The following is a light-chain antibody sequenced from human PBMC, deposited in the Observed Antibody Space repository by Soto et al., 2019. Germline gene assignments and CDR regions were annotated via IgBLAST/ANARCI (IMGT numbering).Light chain of an antibody. Sequence: IVLTQSPAPLSLSPGERSTLSCRASQSLINFVAWYQHKPGQPPRLLIYDASKRATGIPTRCSGRGSGTDFTLTISSLQPEDFAVYYCQRRSNWPDAFGQGTRLEIK. V-gene: IGKV3-11*01. CDR1: QSLINF. CDR3: QRRSNWPDA. CDR2: DAS. J-gene: IGKJ5*01.